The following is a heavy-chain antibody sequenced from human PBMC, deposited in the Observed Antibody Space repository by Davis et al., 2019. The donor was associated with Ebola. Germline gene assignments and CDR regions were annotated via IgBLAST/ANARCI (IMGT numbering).Heavy chain of an antibody. Sequence: PGGSLRLSCAASGFTFSSYEMNWVRQAPGKGLEWVSYISSSGSTIYYADSVKGRFTISRDNAKNSLYLQMNSLRAEDTAVYYCARDGFKVPAAPVYFDYWGQGTLVTVSS. D-gene: IGHD2-2*01. CDR1: GFTFSSYE. CDR2: ISSSGSTI. J-gene: IGHJ4*02. V-gene: IGHV3-48*03. CDR3: ARDGFKVPAAPVYFDY.